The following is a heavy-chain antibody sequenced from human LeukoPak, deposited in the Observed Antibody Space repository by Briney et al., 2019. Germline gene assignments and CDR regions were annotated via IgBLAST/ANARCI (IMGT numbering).Heavy chain of an antibody. J-gene: IGHJ6*02. CDR2: ISSTTYI. Sequence: GGSLRLSCAASGFTFSRCSMNWVRQAPGRGLEWVSSISSTTYIFYADSVKGRFTISRDSAKNSLYLQMNSLRAEDTAVYYCARDPDYCSSTSCSVWGQGTTVTVSS. V-gene: IGHV3-21*01. CDR1: GFTFSRCS. D-gene: IGHD2-2*01. CDR3: ARDPDYCSSTSCSV.